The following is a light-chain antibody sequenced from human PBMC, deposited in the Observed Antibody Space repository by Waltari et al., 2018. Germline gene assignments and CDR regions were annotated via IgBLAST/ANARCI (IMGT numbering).Light chain of an antibody. V-gene: IGKV1-39*01. J-gene: IGKJ2*01. Sequence: DIQMTQSPSSLSASVGDRVTITCRASQSISSYLNWYQQKPGKAPKLLIYAASSLQSGVPSRFSGSGSGTDFTLTISSLQPEDFATYYCQQSYSTPLTFGQETKLEIK. CDR2: AAS. CDR1: QSISSY. CDR3: QQSYSTPLT.